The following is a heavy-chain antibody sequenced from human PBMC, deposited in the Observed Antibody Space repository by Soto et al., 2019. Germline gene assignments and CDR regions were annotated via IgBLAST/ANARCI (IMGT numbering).Heavy chain of an antibody. CDR1: GFTFSNAW. CDR3: TTGPVCSGGSCYIYYYYYMDV. J-gene: IGHJ6*03. V-gene: IGHV3-15*01. CDR2: IKSKNDGGTT. D-gene: IGHD2-15*01. Sequence: GGSLRLSCAASGFTFSNAWMSWVRQAPGKGLEWVGRIKSKNDGGTTDYAAPVKGRFTISRDDSNNTLYLQMNSLKTEDTAVYYCTTGPVCSGGSCYIYYYYYMDVWGKGTTVTVSS.